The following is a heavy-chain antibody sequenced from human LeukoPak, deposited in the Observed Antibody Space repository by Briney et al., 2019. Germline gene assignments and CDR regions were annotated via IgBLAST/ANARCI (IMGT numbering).Heavy chain of an antibody. Sequence: PGGSLRLSCAASGFTFINYAMHWVRQAPGKGLEWVAVISYAATDKYYADSVKGRITISRDNAKNTLSLQINSLRAEDAAVYYCAREAALIYYMDVSGKGTTVTVSS. V-gene: IGHV3-30*04. CDR2: ISYAATDK. CDR1: GFTFINYA. CDR3: AREAALIYYMDV. J-gene: IGHJ6*03. D-gene: IGHD6-25*01.